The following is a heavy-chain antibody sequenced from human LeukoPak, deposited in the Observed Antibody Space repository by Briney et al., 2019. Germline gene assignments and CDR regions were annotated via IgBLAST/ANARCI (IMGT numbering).Heavy chain of an antibody. J-gene: IGHJ4*02. D-gene: IGHD2-21*02. V-gene: IGHV4-59*01. Sequence: PSETLSLTCTVSGGSISSYFWYWVRQPPGKGLELIGYIHSSGRTNYNPSLKTRVTMSVDTSKNQFSLNLSSVTAADTAVYYCARPAYCGANCYYYFDFWGQGTLVTVSS. CDR1: GGSISSYF. CDR2: IHSSGRT. CDR3: ARPAYCGANCYYYFDF.